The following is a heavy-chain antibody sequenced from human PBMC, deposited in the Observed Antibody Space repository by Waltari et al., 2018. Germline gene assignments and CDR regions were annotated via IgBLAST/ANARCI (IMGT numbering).Heavy chain of an antibody. J-gene: IGHJ4*02. D-gene: IGHD1-26*01. V-gene: IGHV4-31*03. CDR3: ARVGGVGSLDY. CDR1: GGSIIGGGYY. Sequence: VQRQESGPGLVKPSQTLSLPCTVSGGSIIGGGYYWSWIRQHPGKGLEWIGYIYYSGSTYYNPSLKSRVTISVDTSKNQFSLKLSSVTAADTAVYYCARVGGVGSLDYWGQGTLVTVSS. CDR2: IYYSGST.